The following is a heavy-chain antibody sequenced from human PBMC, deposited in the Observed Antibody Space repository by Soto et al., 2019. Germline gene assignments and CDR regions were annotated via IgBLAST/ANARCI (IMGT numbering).Heavy chain of an antibody. CDR3: AKSIGTTRYLLDY. CDR1: GFSFGIFS. V-gene: IGHV3-23*01. D-gene: IGHD1-7*01. CDR2: ISGSGGST. J-gene: IGHJ4*02. Sequence: GSLILSCAPSGFSFGIFSMSWVRQAPGKGLEWVSAISGSGGSTYYADSVKGRFQISRDKSKNTLFLQMNSLRAEDTAVYYCAKSIGTTRYLLDYWGQGTLVTVSS.